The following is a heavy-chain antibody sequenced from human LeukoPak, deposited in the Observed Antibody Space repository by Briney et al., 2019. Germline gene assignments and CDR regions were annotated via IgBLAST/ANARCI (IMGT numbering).Heavy chain of an antibody. Sequence: ASVKVSCKASGYTFTSYDINWVRQATGQGLEWMGWMNPNSGNTGYAQKFQGRVTMTRNTSISTAYMELSSLRSEDTAVYYCARTYSSGWYGLRVTVKNAFDNWGQGTMVTVSS. D-gene: IGHD6-19*01. J-gene: IGHJ3*02. V-gene: IGHV1-8*01. CDR1: GYTFTSYD. CDR2: MNPNSGNT. CDR3: ARTYSSGWYGLRVTVKNAFDN.